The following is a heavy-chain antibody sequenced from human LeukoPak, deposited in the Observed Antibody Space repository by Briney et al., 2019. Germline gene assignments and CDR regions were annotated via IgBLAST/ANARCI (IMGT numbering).Heavy chain of an antibody. J-gene: IGHJ4*02. CDR2: INQDASEK. CDR3: ARGDVDFGDYFDY. V-gene: IGHV3-7*01. Sequence: PGGSLRLSCADSGFTFSSYWMYWVRQAPGEGLEWVANINQDASEKDYVDSVKGRFTISKDTAKNSLFLQMNSLSAEDTAVYYCARGDVDFGDYFDYWGQGTLVTVSS. CDR1: GFTFSSYW. D-gene: IGHD3-10*01.